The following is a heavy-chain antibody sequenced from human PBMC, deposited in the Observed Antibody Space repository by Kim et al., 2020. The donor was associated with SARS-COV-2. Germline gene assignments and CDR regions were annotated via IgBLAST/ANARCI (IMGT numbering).Heavy chain of an antibody. CDR1: GGTFSSYA. CDR2: IIPIFGTA. Sequence: SVKVSCKASGGTFSSYAISWVRQAPGQGLEWMGGIIPIFGTANYAQKFQGRVTITADESTSTAYMELSSLRSEDTAVYYCAREGGPYYDYVWGSYRYRLGHHYWGQGTLVTVSS. CDR3: AREGGPYYDYVWGSYRYRLGHHY. D-gene: IGHD3-16*02. J-gene: IGHJ4*02. V-gene: IGHV1-69*13.